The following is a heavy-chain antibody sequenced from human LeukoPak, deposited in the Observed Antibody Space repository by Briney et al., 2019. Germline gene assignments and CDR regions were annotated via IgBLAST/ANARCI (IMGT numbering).Heavy chain of an antibody. D-gene: IGHD5-24*01. V-gene: IGHV1-18*01. CDR1: GYTFTSYG. CDR2: ISAYNGNT. CDR3: ARVEPTLEWFERSEMATIFDY. J-gene: IGHJ4*02. Sequence: ASVKVSCTASGYTFTSYGISWVRQAPGQGLEWMGWISAYNGNTNYAQKLQGRVTMTTDTSTSTAYMELRSLRSDDTAVYYCARVEPTLEWFERSEMATIFDYWGQGTLVTVSS.